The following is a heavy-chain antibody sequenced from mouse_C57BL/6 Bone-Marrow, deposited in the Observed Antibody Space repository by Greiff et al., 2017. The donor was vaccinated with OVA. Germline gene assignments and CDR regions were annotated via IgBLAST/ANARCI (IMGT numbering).Heavy chain of an antibody. CDR1: GFNIKDYY. CDR3: TPDGSSWWIFAY. D-gene: IGHD1-1*01. CDR2: IDPEDGDT. J-gene: IGHJ3*01. Sequence: VQLQQSGAELVRPGASVKLSCTASGFNIKDYYMHWVKQRPEQGLEWIGRIDPEDGDTEYAPKFQGKATMTADTSSNTAYLQLSSLTSEYTAVDYCTPDGSSWWIFAYWGQGTLVTVSA. V-gene: IGHV14-1*01.